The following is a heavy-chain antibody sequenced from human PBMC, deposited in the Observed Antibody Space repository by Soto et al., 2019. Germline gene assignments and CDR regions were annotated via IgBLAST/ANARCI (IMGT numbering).Heavy chain of an antibody. V-gene: IGHV4-4*02. CDR1: SGSISSSNW. J-gene: IGHJ5*02. CDR3: ARGGTTVTTDDNWFDP. CDR2: IYYSGST. Sequence: PSETLSLTCAVSSGSISSSNWWSWVRQPPGKGLEWIGYIYYSGSTNYNPSLKSRVTISVDTSKNQFSLKLSSVTAADTAVYYCARGGTTVTTDDNWFDPWGQGTLVTVSS. D-gene: IGHD4-17*01.